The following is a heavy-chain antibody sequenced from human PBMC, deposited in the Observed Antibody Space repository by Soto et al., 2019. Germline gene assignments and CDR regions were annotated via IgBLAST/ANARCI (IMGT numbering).Heavy chain of an antibody. J-gene: IGHJ6*02. V-gene: IGHV4-4*07. CDR3: ARDLGDQLLSGTMDV. Sequence: SETLSLTCIVSGDSVSEFYWSWIRQPAGKGLEWIGRIGPSENINYNPSLESRVTLSVDTSRNQFSLKLTSVTAADTAVYFRARDLGDQLLSGTMDVWGPGTTVTVSS. CDR2: IGPSENI. CDR1: GDSVSEFY. D-gene: IGHD2-2*01.